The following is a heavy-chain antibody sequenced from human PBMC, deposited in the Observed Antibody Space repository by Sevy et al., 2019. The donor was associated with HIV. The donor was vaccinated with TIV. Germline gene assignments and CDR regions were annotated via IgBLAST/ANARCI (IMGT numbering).Heavy chain of an antibody. J-gene: IGHJ4*02. CDR2: IHHSGNT. D-gene: IGHD3-3*01. CDR3: ASSELERPPNY. CDR1: GGSISSTKW. V-gene: IGHV4-4*02. Sequence: SETLSLTCAVSGGSISSTKWWTWVRQPPGKGLECIGEIHHSGNTNYNPSLKSRVAISVDKSKNQFSLKLNSVTAADAAVYYCASSELERPPNYWGQGTLVTVSS.